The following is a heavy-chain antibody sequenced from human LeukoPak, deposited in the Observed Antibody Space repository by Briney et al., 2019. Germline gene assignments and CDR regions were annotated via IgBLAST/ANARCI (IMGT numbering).Heavy chain of an antibody. Sequence: GGSLRLSCAGSGFTLSDYYMNWIRQAPGKGLEWIPHITTSGSTMYYADSEKGRFTISRDNAKNSLYLQMDSLRPDDTAVYYCARNGVRFSTAWYGFGYWGQGTLVTVSS. CDR1: GFTLSDYY. D-gene: IGHD3-10*01. J-gene: IGHJ4*02. V-gene: IGHV3-11*01. CDR2: ITTSGSTM. CDR3: ARNGVRFSTAWYGFGY.